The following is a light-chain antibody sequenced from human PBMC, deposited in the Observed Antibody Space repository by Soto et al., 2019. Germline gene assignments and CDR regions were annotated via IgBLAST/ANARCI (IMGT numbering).Light chain of an antibody. CDR1: QSVGSS. Sequence: DILLTQSPATLSLSPGERATLSCRASQSVGSSLAWFQQKPGQAPRLLIYDASNRATGIPARFSGSGSGTDFSLTISSLEPEDVAVYYCQQRCSWPHRTFGGGTKVEI. J-gene: IGKJ4*01. CDR2: DAS. CDR3: QQRCSWPHRT. V-gene: IGKV3-11*01.